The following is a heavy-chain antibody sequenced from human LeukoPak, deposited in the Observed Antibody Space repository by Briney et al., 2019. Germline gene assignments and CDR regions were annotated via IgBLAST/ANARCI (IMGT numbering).Heavy chain of an antibody. CDR3: AKGGSYAPLDI. D-gene: IGHD1-26*01. Sequence: QPVGSLRLSCTASGFTFSDSAMTWGRQAPGKGLEWVSAISTSGGDAIYTDSVKDRFTISRDNPKNTLYLQMNSLRAEDTAIYYCAKGGSYAPLDIWGQGTLVTVSS. CDR2: ISTSGGDA. J-gene: IGHJ4*02. V-gene: IGHV3-23*01. CDR1: GFTFSDSA.